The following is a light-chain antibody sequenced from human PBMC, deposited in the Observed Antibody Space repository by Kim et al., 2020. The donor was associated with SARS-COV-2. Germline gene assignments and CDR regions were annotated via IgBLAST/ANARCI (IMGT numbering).Light chain of an antibody. J-gene: IGLJ2*01. V-gene: IGLV2-14*03. CDR2: DVT. Sequence: GQSITISCNGTRRDIGTYNYVSWYQQHPGKAPKLIIYDVTYRPSGVSSRFSGSKAGNTASLTIFGLQAEDEANYYCSSYTSSTTRVFGGGTQLTVL. CDR3: SSYTSSTTRV. CDR1: RRDIGTYNY.